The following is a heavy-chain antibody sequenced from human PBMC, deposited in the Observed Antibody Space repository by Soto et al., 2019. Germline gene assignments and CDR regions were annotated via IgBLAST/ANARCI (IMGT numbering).Heavy chain of an antibody. CDR1: GFTFSSYS. V-gene: IGHV3-21*01. Sequence: EVRLVESGGGLVKPGGSLRLSCAASGFTFSSYSMNWVRQAPGKGLEWVSSISSSSSYIYYADSVKGRFTISRDNAKNSLYLQMNSLRAEDTAVYYCARDPLGLYYFDYWGQGTLVTVSS. CDR3: ARDPLGLYYFDY. CDR2: ISSSSSYI. J-gene: IGHJ4*02.